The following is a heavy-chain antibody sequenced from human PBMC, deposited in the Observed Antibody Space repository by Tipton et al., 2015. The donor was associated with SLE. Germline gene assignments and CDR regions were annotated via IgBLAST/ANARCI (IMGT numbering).Heavy chain of an antibody. J-gene: IGHJ6*02. CDR1: GGSISSYY. Sequence: TLSLTCTVSGGSISSYYWSWIRQPPGQGLEWIGHIYYSGSTNYNPSLKSRVTISVDTPKNQFSLKLSSVTAADTAVYYCARQGGEWLFYYYGMDVWGQGTTVTVSS. V-gene: IGHV4-59*08. D-gene: IGHD3-3*01. CDR3: ARQGGEWLFYYYGMDV. CDR2: IYYSGST.